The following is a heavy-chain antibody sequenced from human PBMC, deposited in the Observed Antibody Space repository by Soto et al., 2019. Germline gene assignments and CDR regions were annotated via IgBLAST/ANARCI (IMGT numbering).Heavy chain of an antibody. CDR1: GFTFDDYA. V-gene: IGHV3-9*01. Sequence: EVQLVESGGGLVQPGRSLRLSCAASGFTFDDYAMHWVRQAPGKGLEWVSGISWNSGSIGYADSVKGRFTISRDNAKNSLYLQMNSVRAEDTALYYCAKERYSSGWVDYWGQGTLVTVSS. D-gene: IGHD6-19*01. CDR2: ISWNSGSI. CDR3: AKERYSSGWVDY. J-gene: IGHJ4*02.